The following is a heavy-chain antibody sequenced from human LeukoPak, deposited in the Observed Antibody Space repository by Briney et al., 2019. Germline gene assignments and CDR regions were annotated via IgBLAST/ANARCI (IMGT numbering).Heavy chain of an antibody. Sequence: SETLSLTCTVSGGSISSYYWSWIGQLPGKGLEWIGYIYYSGSTNYNPSLKSRVTISVDTSKNQFSLKLSSVTAADTAVYYCASELVLWFGELTLIDVWREGTTVTVSS. CDR2: IYYSGST. J-gene: IGHJ6*03. V-gene: IGHV4-59*08. D-gene: IGHD3-10*01. CDR1: GGSISSYY. CDR3: ASELVLWFGELTLIDV.